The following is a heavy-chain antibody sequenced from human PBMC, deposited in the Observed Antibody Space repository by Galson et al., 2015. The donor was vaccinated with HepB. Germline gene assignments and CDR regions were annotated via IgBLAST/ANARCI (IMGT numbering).Heavy chain of an antibody. Sequence: SLRLSCAASGFNFNNYAMSWVRQAPGKGLEWVSVLDDSGTETHYADSVNGRFTISRDNSKNTVFLQMNSLRADDTGLYFCRGQALGVALNHFDPWGQGTLVTVSS. V-gene: IGHV3-23*01. J-gene: IGHJ5*02. CDR1: GFNFNNYA. CDR3: RGQALGVALNHFDP. D-gene: IGHD1-14*01. CDR2: LDDSGTET.